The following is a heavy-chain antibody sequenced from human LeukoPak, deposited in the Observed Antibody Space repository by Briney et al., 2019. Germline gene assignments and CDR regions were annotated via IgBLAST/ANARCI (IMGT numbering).Heavy chain of an antibody. J-gene: IGHJ6*03. CDR3: ARGGARYYYYYMDV. CDR1: GFTFNSYT. Sequence: PGGSLRLSCAASGFTFNSYTMNWVRQAPGKGLEWVSSISSSSSYIYYADSVKGRFTISRDNAENSLSLQMNSLRAEDTAVYYCARGGARYYYYYMDVWGKGTTVTVSS. V-gene: IGHV3-21*01. D-gene: IGHD3-10*01. CDR2: ISSSSSYI.